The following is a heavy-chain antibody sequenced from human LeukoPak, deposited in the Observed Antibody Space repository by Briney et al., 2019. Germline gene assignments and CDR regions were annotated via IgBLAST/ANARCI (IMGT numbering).Heavy chain of an antibody. CDR3: ARDSGYMDV. CDR1: GFPFSSYG. Sequence: GGSLRLSCAASGFPFSSYGMHWVRQAPGKGLEWVAVIWYDGSNKYYADSVKGRFTISRDNSKNTLYLQMNSLRAEDTAVYYCARDSGYMDVWGKGTTVTVSS. V-gene: IGHV3-33*01. J-gene: IGHJ6*03. CDR2: IWYDGSNK.